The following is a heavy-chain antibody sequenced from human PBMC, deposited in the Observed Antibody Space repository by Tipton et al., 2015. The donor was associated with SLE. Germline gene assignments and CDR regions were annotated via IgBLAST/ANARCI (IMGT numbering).Heavy chain of an antibody. CDR1: GGSISRSY. Sequence: GLVKPSETLSLSCTVSGGSISRSYWSWIRQPPGKGLEWIGYMNYTGRTNYNPSLKSRVTISVDTSKNQFSLKLNSVTAADTAVYYCATSDYGDYRESTFNIWGQGTLVTVSS. J-gene: IGHJ3*02. D-gene: IGHD4-17*01. CDR3: ATSDYGDYRESTFNI. V-gene: IGHV4-59*01. CDR2: MNYTGRT.